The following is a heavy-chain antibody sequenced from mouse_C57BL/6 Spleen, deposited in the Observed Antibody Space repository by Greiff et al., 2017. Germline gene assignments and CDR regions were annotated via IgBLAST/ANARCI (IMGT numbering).Heavy chain of an antibody. D-gene: IGHD1-1*01. J-gene: IGHJ4*01. CDR3: ASLYYGSSSYYAMDD. CDR2: IHPNSGST. CDR1: GYTFTSYW. V-gene: IGHV1-64*01. Sequence: QVQLQQPGAELVKPGASVTLSCKASGYTFTSYWMHWVKQRPGQGLEWIGMIHPNSGSTNYNEKFKSKATLTVDKSSSTAYMQLSSLTSEDSAVYYCASLYYGSSSYYAMDDWGQGTSVTVSS.